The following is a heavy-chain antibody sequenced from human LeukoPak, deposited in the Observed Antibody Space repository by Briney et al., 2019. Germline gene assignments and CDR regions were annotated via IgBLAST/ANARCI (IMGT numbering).Heavy chain of an antibody. J-gene: IGHJ4*02. Sequence: ASVKVSCKASGYTFTSYDINWVRQATGQGLEWMGWMSPNSGNTGYAQKFQGRVTMTRNTSISTAYMELSSLRSEDTAVYYCARGSSDYYDSSGSYWGQGTLVTVSS. D-gene: IGHD3-22*01. V-gene: IGHV1-8*01. CDR2: MSPNSGNT. CDR1: GYTFTSYD. CDR3: ARGSSDYYDSSGSY.